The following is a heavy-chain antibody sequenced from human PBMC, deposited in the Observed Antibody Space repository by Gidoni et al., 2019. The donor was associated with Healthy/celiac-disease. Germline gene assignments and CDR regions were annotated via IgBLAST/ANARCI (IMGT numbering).Heavy chain of an antibody. CDR2: ISYDGSNK. Sequence: QVQLVESGGGVVQPGRSLRLSCAASGFTFSSYGMHWVRQAPGKGLEWVAVISYDGSNKYYADSVKGRFTISRDNSKNTLYLQMNSLRAEDTAVYYCAKPDYYDSSGPFDYWGQGTLVTVSS. V-gene: IGHV3-30*18. J-gene: IGHJ4*02. CDR3: AKPDYYDSSGPFDY. D-gene: IGHD3-22*01. CDR1: GFTFSSYG.